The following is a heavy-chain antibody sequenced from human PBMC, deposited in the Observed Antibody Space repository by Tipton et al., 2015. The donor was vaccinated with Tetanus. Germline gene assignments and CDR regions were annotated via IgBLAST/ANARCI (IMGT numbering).Heavy chain of an antibody. CDR2: SWYDGTDQ. Sequence: SLRLSCAASGFIFGSYGIHWVRQAPGKGLEWVAVSWYDGTDQYYADSVKGRFTLSRDNSKNTLYLQMDSLRAEDTALYYCARGADCSGGSCFSGDFDNWGQGTQVTVSS. CDR1: GFIFGSYG. D-gene: IGHD2-15*01. CDR3: ARGADCSGGSCFSGDFDN. V-gene: IGHV3-33*01. J-gene: IGHJ4*02.